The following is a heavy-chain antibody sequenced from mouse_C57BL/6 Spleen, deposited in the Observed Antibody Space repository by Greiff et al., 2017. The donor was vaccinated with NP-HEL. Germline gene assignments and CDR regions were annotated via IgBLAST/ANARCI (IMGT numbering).Heavy chain of an antibody. V-gene: IGHV14-2*01. CDR1: GFNIKDYY. J-gene: IGHJ4*01. CDR3: ARSWRTRVDYYAMDY. Sequence: EVQLQQSGAELVKPGASVKLSCTASGFNIKDYYMHWVKQRTEQGLEWIGRIDPEDGETKYAPKFQGKATITADTSSNTAYLQLSSLTSEDTAVYSGARSWRTRVDYYAMDYWGQGTSVTVSS. CDR2: IDPEDGET.